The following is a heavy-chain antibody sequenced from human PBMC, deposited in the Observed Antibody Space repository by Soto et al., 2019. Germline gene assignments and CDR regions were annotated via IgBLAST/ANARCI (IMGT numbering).Heavy chain of an antibody. D-gene: IGHD6-19*01. CDR3: ARAKSKVAGTIRYYYYYYMDV. CDR1: GGSISSYY. J-gene: IGHJ6*03. Sequence: SETLSLTCTVSGGSISSYYWSWIRQPPGKGLEWIGYIYYSGSTNYNPSLKSRVTISVDTSKNQFSLKLSSVTAADTAVYYCARAKSKVAGTIRYYYYYYMDVWGKGTTVTVSS. CDR2: IYYSGST. V-gene: IGHV4-59*01.